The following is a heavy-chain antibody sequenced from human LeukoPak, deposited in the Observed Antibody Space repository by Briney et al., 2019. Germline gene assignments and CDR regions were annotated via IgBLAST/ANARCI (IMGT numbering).Heavy chain of an antibody. Sequence: PSETLSLTCTVSGGSISSYYWSWIRQPPGKGLEWIGRIYPSGSTNYNPSLKSRVTISIDTSKNQFSLRLSSVTAADTAVYYCARDRDGYNPDEKYYYYYMDVWGKGTTVTFSS. CDR2: IYPSGST. V-gene: IGHV4-4*08. CDR3: ARDRDGYNPDEKYYYYYMDV. CDR1: GGSISSYY. D-gene: IGHD5-24*01. J-gene: IGHJ6*03.